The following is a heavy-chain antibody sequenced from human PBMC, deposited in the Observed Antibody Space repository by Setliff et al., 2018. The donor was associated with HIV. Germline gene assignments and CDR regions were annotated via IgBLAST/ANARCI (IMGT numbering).Heavy chain of an antibody. CDR2: ISYDGRDK. CDR3: ARDPNLGDYFYYYYMDV. CDR1: GFTLNRYA. V-gene: IGHV3-30*04. D-gene: IGHD3-16*01. J-gene: IGHJ6*03. Sequence: PGGSLRLSCAASGFTLNRYAMHWVRQTPGKGLEWVALISYDGRDKYYADSVRGRFTISRDNSKDTLYLQMITLRAEDTAVYYCARDPNLGDYFYYYYMDVWGKGTTVTVSS.